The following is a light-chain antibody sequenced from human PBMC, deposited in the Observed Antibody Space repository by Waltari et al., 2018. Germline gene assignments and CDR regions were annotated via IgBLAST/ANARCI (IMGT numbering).Light chain of an antibody. Sequence: DIQMTQSPSTLSASVGARLTSTCRASQSISNSLAWYQQKPGKAPKLLIYEASSLQSGVPSRFSGSGSGTEFTLTISRLQPDDFATYYCQQYNDYRRTFGQGTKVEIK. CDR2: EAS. CDR1: QSISNS. V-gene: IGKV1-5*03. J-gene: IGKJ1*01. CDR3: QQYNDYRRT.